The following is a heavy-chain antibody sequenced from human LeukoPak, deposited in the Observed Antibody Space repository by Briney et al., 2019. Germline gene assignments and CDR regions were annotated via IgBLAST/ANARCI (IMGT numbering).Heavy chain of an antibody. CDR2: INRSGST. CDR1: GFTFSDYD. V-gene: IGHV4-34*08. J-gene: IGHJ5*02. Sequence: ESLTLSCAAYGFTFSDYDWSWVRQPPGKGLEWVWDINRSGSTNYNPSLKSRVTISVDTSKNQFSLKLSSVTAADTAVYYCATEVYDSSGYYTGSWGQGTLVTVSS. CDR3: ATEVYDSSGYYTGS. D-gene: IGHD3-22*01.